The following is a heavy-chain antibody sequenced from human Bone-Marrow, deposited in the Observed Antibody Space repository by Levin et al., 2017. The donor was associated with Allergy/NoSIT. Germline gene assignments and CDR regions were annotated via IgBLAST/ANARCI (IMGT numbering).Heavy chain of an antibody. J-gene: IGHJ4*02. CDR3: ARGVGKYVWGSYRYDY. Sequence: SVKVSCKASGGTFSSYAISWVRQAPGQGLEWMGGIIPIFGTANYAQKFQGRVTITADESTSTAYMELSSLRSEDTAVYYCARGVGKYVWGSYRYDYWGQGTLVTVSS. V-gene: IGHV1-69*13. CDR2: IIPIFGTA. D-gene: IGHD3-16*02. CDR1: GGTFSSYA.